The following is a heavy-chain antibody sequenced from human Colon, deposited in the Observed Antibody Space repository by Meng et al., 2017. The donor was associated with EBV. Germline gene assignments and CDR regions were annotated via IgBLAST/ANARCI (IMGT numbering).Heavy chain of an antibody. J-gene: IGHJ4*02. CDR1: GGSFSDSY. Sequence: QVQLQQWGAGLLKPSETLSRTCTVYGGSFSDSYWTRIRQPPGKGLEWIGEINHVGSNTYNPSLKSRVTISVDTSKNQFSLKLSSVTAADAAVYYCASSDCSGGTCYLDCWGQGTLVTVSS. D-gene: IGHD2-15*01. V-gene: IGHV4-34*01. CDR3: ASSDCSGGTCYLDC. CDR2: INHVGSN.